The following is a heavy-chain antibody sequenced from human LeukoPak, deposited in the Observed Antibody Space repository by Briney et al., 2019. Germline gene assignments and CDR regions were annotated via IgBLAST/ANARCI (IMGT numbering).Heavy chain of an antibody. CDR3: AKADYDILGFDY. D-gene: IGHD3-9*01. Sequence: PGGSLRLSCAASGFTFSSYAMSWVRQAPGKVLEWVSAISGSGGSTYYADSVKGRFTISRDNSKNTLYLQMNSLRAEDTAVYYCAKADYDILGFDYWGQGTLVTVSS. CDR2: ISGSGGST. J-gene: IGHJ4*02. CDR1: GFTFSSYA. V-gene: IGHV3-23*01.